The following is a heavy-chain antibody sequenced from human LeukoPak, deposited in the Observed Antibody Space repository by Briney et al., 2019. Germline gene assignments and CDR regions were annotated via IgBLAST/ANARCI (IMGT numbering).Heavy chain of an antibody. V-gene: IGHV4-39*07. Sequence: PSETLSLTCTVSGGSISSGDYYWSWIRQPPGKGLEWIGEINHSGSTNYNPSLKSRVTISVDTSKNQFSLKLSSVTAADTAVYYCARGGPRYDILTGYYYYYYMDVWGKGTTVTVSS. CDR2: INHSGST. CDR1: GGSISSGDYY. CDR3: ARGGPRYDILTGYYYYYYMDV. D-gene: IGHD3-9*01. J-gene: IGHJ6*03.